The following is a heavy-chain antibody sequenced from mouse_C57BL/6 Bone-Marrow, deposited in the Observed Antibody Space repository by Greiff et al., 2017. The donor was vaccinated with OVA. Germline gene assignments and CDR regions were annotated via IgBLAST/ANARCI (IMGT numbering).Heavy chain of an antibody. J-gene: IGHJ2*01. CDR3: ARRSIITTVVADY. V-gene: IGHV1-50*01. CDR2: IDPSDSYT. D-gene: IGHD1-1*01. Sequence: QVQLQQPGAELVKPGASVKLSCKASASPLPSSWMQGVKHGPGQGLEWIGEIDPSDSYTNYNQKFKGKATLTVDTSSSTAYMQLSSLTSEDSAVYYCARRSIITTVVADYWGQGTTLTVSS. CDR1: ASPLPSSW.